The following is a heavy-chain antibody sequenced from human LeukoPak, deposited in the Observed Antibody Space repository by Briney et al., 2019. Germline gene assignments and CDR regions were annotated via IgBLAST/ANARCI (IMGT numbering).Heavy chain of an antibody. CDR2: IKQDGSEK. V-gene: IGHV3-7*01. Sequence: PGGSLRLSCAASGFTFSSYWMSWVRQAPGKGLEWVANIKQDGSEKYYVDSVKGRFTISRDNAKNSLYLQMNSLRAEDTAVYYCARPILLWFGGSAEYFQHWGQGTLVTVSS. CDR3: ARPILLWFGGSAEYFQH. D-gene: IGHD3-10*01. CDR1: GFTFSSYW. J-gene: IGHJ1*01.